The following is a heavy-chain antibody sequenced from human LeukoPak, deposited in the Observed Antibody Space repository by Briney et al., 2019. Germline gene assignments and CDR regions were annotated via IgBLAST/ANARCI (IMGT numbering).Heavy chain of an antibody. D-gene: IGHD2-2*01. CDR2: IYYSGST. Sequence: SETLSLTCTVSGGSISSYYWSWIRQPPGKGLEWIGYIYYSGSTNYNPSLKSRVTISVDTSKNQFSLKLSSVTAADTAVYYCARHGNLAVPANYYYMDVWGKGTTVTVSS. CDR3: ARHGNLAVPANYYYMDV. CDR1: GGSISSYY. V-gene: IGHV4-59*08. J-gene: IGHJ6*03.